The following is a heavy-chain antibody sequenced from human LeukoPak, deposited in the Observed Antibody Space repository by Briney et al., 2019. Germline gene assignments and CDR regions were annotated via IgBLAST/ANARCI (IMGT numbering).Heavy chain of an antibody. J-gene: IGHJ3*02. CDR3: ARDGVLRFLEWTRGAFDI. CDR1: GFTFSSYS. CDR2: ISSSSSYI. V-gene: IGHV3-21*01. D-gene: IGHD3-3*01. Sequence: GGSLRLSCAASGFTFSSYSMNWVRQAPGKGLEWVSSISSSSSYIYYADSVKGRFTISRDNAKNSLYLQMNSLRAEDTAVYYCARDGVLRFLEWTRGAFDIWGQGTMVTVSS.